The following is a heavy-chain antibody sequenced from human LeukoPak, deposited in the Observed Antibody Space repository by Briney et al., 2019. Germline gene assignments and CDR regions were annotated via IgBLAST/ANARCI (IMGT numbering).Heavy chain of an antibody. V-gene: IGHV3-7*01. CDR1: GFTFSSYW. CDR3: ARDKWYYYDI. Sequence: GGFLRLSCVASGFTFSSYWMSWVRQAPGKGLEWVANIKQDGSEKYYVDSVKGRFTISRDNAKNSLYLQMNSLRAEDTAVYYCARDKWYYYDIWGQGTLVTVSS. J-gene: IGHJ4*02. D-gene: IGHD3-22*01. CDR2: IKQDGSEK.